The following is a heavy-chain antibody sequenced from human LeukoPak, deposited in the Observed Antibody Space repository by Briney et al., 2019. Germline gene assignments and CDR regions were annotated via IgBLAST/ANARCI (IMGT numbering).Heavy chain of an antibody. J-gene: IGHJ4*02. CDR1: GFTFSNYA. V-gene: IGHV3-23*01. D-gene: IGHD6-19*01. CDR3: AKDPGYSSGWYFDY. CDR2: ISGSGGST. Sequence: PGGSLRLSCAASGFTFSNYAMSSVRQAPGKGLEWVSAISGSGGSTYYADSVKGRFTISRDNSKNTLYLQMNSLRAEDTAVYYCAKDPGYSSGWYFDYWGQGTLVTVSS.